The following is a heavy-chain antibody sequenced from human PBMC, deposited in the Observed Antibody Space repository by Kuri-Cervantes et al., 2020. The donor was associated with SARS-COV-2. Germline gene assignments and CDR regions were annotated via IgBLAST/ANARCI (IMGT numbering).Heavy chain of an antibody. Sequence: ESLKISCTVSGGSISSYYWSWIRQPPGKGLEWIGYIYYSGSTNYNPSLKSRVTISVDTSKNQFSLKLSSVTAADTAVYYCARASYQQLVHGWYFDLWGRGTLVTVSS. CDR3: ARASYQQLVHGWYFDL. CDR1: GGSISSYY. V-gene: IGHV4-59*01. D-gene: IGHD6-13*01. CDR2: IYYSGST. J-gene: IGHJ2*01.